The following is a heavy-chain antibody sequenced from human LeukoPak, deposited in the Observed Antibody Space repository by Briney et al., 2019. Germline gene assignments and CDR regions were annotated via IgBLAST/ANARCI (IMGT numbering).Heavy chain of an antibody. CDR3: AKAPGSGYYATVDY. D-gene: IGHD3-3*01. Sequence: GGSLRLSCAASGFTFGSYAMSWVRQAPGKGLEWVSAITNGGGSTYYADSVKRRFTISRDNSKNTLYLQMNSLRAEDTAVYYCAKAPGSGYYATVDYWGQGILVTVSS. CDR2: ITNGGGST. V-gene: IGHV3-23*01. J-gene: IGHJ4*02. CDR1: GFTFGSYA.